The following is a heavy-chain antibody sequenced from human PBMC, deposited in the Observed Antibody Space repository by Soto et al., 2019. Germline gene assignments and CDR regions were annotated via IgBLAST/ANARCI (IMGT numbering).Heavy chain of an antibody. D-gene: IGHD5-18*01. Sequence: GGSLRLSCAASGFTFSSYAMHWVRQAPGKGLEWVAVISYDGSNKYYADSVKGRFTISRDNSKNTLYLQMNSLRAEDTAVYYCARDRGIGRNDKTPRIKRYGSFDYWGQGNLVTVSS. CDR1: GFTFSSYA. CDR2: ISYDGSNK. J-gene: IGHJ4*02. CDR3: ARDRGIGRNDKTPRIKRYGSFDY. V-gene: IGHV3-30-3*01.